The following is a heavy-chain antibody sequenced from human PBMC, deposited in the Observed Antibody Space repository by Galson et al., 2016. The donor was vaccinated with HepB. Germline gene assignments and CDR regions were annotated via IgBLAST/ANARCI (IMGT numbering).Heavy chain of an antibody. D-gene: IGHD2-15*01. V-gene: IGHV3-74*01. CDR3: ARAPDCGGGSCQGDYYYGMDV. CDR1: GFTFSTYW. Sequence: ASGFTFSTYWMHWVRQAPGKGLVWVSRINPDGRSTAYADSVKGRFTTSRDNAKKTLYLQMNSLRAEDTAVYYCARAPDCGGGSCQGDYYYGMDVWGQGATVTVSS. CDR2: INPDGRST. J-gene: IGHJ6*02.